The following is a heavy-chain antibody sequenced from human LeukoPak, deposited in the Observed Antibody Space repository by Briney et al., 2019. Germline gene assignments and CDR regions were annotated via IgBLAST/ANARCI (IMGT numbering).Heavy chain of an antibody. CDR2: ISSSGSTI. V-gene: IGHV3-48*01. J-gene: IGHJ4*02. Sequence: PGGSLRLSCAASGFTFASFAMSWVRQAPGKGLEWVSYISSSGSTIYYADSVKGRFTISRDNAKNSLYLQMSRLRAEDTAVYYCAVGPNCGGDCYSSPVDYWGQGTLVSVSS. CDR1: GFTFASFA. CDR3: AVGPNCGGDCYSSPVDY. D-gene: IGHD2-21*02.